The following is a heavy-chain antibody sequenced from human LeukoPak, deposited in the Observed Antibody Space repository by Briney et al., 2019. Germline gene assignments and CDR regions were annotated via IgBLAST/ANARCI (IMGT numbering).Heavy chain of an antibody. V-gene: IGHV3-48*04. CDR3: ARTYYYYRNGYSHDAFDL. CDR2: IRGSGSTI. Sequence: GGSLRLSCAASGFAFSNYNMNWVRQAPGKGLEWVSYIRGSGSTIYYADSVKGRFIISRDNAKNSLYLQMNSLRAEDTAVYYCARTYYYYRNGYSHDAFDLWGQGTMVTVSS. CDR1: GFAFSNYN. J-gene: IGHJ3*01. D-gene: IGHD3-22*01.